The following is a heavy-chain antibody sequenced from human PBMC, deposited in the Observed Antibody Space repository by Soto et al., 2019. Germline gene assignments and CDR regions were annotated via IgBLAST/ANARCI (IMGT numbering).Heavy chain of an antibody. D-gene: IGHD2-15*01. CDR1: GYTLTELS. J-gene: IGHJ4*02. CDR3: ATGLLLGVNLYYYFDY. V-gene: IGHV1-24*01. Sequence: QVQLVQSGAEVKKPGASVKVSCKVSGYTLTELSMHWVRQAPGKGLEWMGGFDPEDGETIYAQKLQGKVTMTEDTSTDTAYMELSSLRSEDTAVYYCATGLLLGVNLYYYFDYWGQGTLVTVSS. CDR2: FDPEDGET.